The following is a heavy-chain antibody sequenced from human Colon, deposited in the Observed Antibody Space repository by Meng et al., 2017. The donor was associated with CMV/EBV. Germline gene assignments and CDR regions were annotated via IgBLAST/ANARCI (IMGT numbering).Heavy chain of an antibody. CDR3: ATISGGDFDF. J-gene: IGHJ4*02. Sequence: QVQWVQAGAGVKKPGASVKVSCKTSGYTFTGYFMFWVRQAPGQGLEWMGSLNPNSGDTNSAQKFHGRLTMTRDTSIHTAYMELGSLRSDDTAVYYCATISGGDFDFWGQGTLVTVSS. CDR1: GYTFTGYF. D-gene: IGHD3-10*01. CDR2: LNPNSGDT. V-gene: IGHV1-2*02.